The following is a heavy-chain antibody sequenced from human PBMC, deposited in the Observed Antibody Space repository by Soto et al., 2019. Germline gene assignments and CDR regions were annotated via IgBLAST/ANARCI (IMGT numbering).Heavy chain of an antibody. V-gene: IGHV3-20*04. J-gene: IGHJ4*02. CDR2: VNWNGGST. CDR3: VRGASLNFDY. Sequence: EVQLVESGGGVLRPGGSLRLSCAATGFTFDDYGMSWARQAPGKGLEWVSGVNWNGGSTGYADSVKGRFTISRDNAKNSLYLQMNSLRAEDTAFYYCVRGASLNFDYWGQGTLVTVSS. CDR1: GFTFDDYG. D-gene: IGHD1-26*01.